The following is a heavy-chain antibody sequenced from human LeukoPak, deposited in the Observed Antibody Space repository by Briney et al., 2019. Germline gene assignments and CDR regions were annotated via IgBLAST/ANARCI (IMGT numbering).Heavy chain of an antibody. D-gene: IGHD2-2*01. CDR1: GGSISSNSYY. CDR2: IYTSGST. Sequence: PSQTLSLTCTVSGGSISSNSYYWSWIRQPAGKGLEWIGRIYTSGSTDYNPSLKSRVTISRDTSKNEFSLKLSSVTAADTAVYYCARDVIVVVPAAMKLTVTATYWYFDLWGRGTLVTVSS. CDR3: ARDVIVVVPAAMKLTVTATYWYFDL. V-gene: IGHV4-61*02. J-gene: IGHJ2*01.